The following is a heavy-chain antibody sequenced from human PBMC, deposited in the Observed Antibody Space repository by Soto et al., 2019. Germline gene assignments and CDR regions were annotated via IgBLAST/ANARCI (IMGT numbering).Heavy chain of an antibody. CDR3: ARDWGYYGSGSSTYYYYGMDV. CDR1: GGSISSYY. Sequence: SETLSLTCTVSGGSISSYYWSWIRQPAGKGLERIGRIYTSGSTNYNPSLKSRVTMSVDTSKNQFSLKLSSVTAADTAVYYCARDWGYYGSGSSTYYYYGMDVWGQGTTVTVSS. D-gene: IGHD3-10*01. CDR2: IYTSGST. V-gene: IGHV4-4*07. J-gene: IGHJ6*02.